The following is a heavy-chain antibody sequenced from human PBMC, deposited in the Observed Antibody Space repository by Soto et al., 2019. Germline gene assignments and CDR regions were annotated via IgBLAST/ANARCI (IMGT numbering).Heavy chain of an antibody. CDR1: GDSLRGQS. Sequence: SWALSLTCAVVGDSLRGQSWNWIRQSPGKGLEWIGELDQSGGTNYNPSLKSRAIISDDTSKNQFSLTLTSVTAADTAVYYCAREDSNGWSGESLDVWGQGTTVT. D-gene: IGHD6-19*01. V-gene: IGHV4-34*01. CDR3: AREDSNGWSGESLDV. J-gene: IGHJ6*02. CDR2: LDQSGGT.